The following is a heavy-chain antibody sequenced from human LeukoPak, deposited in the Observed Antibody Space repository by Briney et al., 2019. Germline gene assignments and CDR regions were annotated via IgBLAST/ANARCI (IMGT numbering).Heavy chain of an antibody. CDR2: ISAYNGNT. V-gene: IGHV1-18*01. J-gene: IGHJ4*02. Sequence: VASVKLSCTASGYTFTSYGISWVRQAPGKGLEWVVWISAYNGNTHYAQNLQGRVTMTTDTSTSTAYMELRSLRSDDTAVYYCARDQGRRDFDYWGQGTLVTVSS. CDR1: GYTFTSYG. CDR3: ARDQGRRDFDY. D-gene: IGHD3-10*01.